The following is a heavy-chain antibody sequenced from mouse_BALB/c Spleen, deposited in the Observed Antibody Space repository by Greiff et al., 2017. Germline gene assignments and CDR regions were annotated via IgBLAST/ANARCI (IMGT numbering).Heavy chain of an antibody. D-gene: IGHD3-3*01. CDR2: IYPGNGDT. CDR1: GYTFTSYN. Sequence: LQQPGAELVKPGASVKMSCKASGYTFTSYNMHWVKQTPGQGLEWIGAIYPGNGDTSYNQKFKGEATLTADKSSSTAYMQLSSLTSEDSAVYYCASRGYYAMDYWGQGTSVTVSS. J-gene: IGHJ4*01. CDR3: ASRGYYAMDY. V-gene: IGHV1-12*01.